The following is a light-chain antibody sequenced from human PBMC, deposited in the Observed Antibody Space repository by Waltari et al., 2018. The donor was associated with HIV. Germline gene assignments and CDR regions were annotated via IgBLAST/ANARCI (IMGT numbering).Light chain of an antibody. Sequence: EIVLTQSPATLSVSPGERATPSCRASQSVRTSLAWYQQRPGQPPRLLVYGASTRATDIPARFSGSGSGTDFTLTISSLQSEDFAVYYCQQYYNWPPLTFGGGTKVEI. V-gene: IGKV3-15*01. J-gene: IGKJ4*01. CDR1: QSVRTS. CDR3: QQYYNWPPLT. CDR2: GAS.